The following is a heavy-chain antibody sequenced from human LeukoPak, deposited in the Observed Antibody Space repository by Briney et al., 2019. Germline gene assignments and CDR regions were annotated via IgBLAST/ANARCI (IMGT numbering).Heavy chain of an antibody. CDR3: ARSSIAEPGYYYYMDV. D-gene: IGHD6-6*01. CDR2: IYTSGST. J-gene: IGHJ6*03. V-gene: IGHV4-4*07. Sequence: SETLSLTCTVSGGSISSYYWSWIRQPAGKGLEWIGRIYTSGSTYYNPSLKSRVTMSVDTSKNQFSLKLSSVTAADTAVYYCARSSIAEPGYYYYMDVWGKGTTVTVSS. CDR1: GGSISSYY.